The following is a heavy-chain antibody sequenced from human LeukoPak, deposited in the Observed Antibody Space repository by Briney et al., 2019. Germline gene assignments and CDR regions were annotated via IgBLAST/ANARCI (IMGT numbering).Heavy chain of an antibody. CDR3: ARYDSGEFDY. CDR1: GGSISSYY. Sequence: PSQTLSLTCTVSGGSISSYYWGWIRQPPGKGLEWIGSIYYSGSTYYNPSLKSRVTISVDTSKNQFSLKLSSVTAADTAVYYCARYDSGEFDYWGQGTLVIVSS. J-gene: IGHJ4*02. V-gene: IGHV4-39*01. CDR2: IYYSGST. D-gene: IGHD3-10*01.